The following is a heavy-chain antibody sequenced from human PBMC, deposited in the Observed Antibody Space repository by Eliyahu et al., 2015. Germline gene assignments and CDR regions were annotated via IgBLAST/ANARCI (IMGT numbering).Heavy chain of an antibody. D-gene: IGHD1-26*01. V-gene: IGHV4-39*01. CDR3: ARRTREWELLYFDY. CDR1: GXSISSSGYY. CDR2: IYYSGST. Sequence: QLQLQESGPGLVKPSETLSLTCTVSGXSISSSGYYGGWIRQPPGKGLEWIGSIYYSGSTYYNPSLKSRVTISVDTSKNQFSLKLSSVTAADTAVYYCARRTREWELLYFDYWGQGTLVTVSS. J-gene: IGHJ4*02.